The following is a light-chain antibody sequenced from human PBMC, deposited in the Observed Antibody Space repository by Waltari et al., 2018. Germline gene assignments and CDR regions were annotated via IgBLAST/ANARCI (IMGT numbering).Light chain of an antibody. V-gene: IGLV1-40*01. CDR2: GNS. CDR3: QTGGHGTWV. CDR1: SSNIGAGYD. Sequence: QSVLTQPPSVSGAPGQRVTISCTGSSSNIGAGYDVHWYQQLPGTAPKLLIYGNSNRPSGVPDRFSGSKSGTSASLAITGLQAEDEADYYCQTGGHGTWVFGGGTKLTVL. J-gene: IGLJ3*02.